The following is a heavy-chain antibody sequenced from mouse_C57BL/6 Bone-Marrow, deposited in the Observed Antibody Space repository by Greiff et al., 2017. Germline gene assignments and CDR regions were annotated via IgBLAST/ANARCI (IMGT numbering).Heavy chain of an antibody. CDR2: IYWDDDK. CDR1: GFSLSTSGMG. CDR3: ARPIYYGNYGFAY. Sequence: QVTLKESGPGILQSSQTLSLTCSFSGFSLSTSGMGVSWIRQPSGKGLEWLALIYWDDDKRYNPSLKSRLTIPKDTSKNQVFLKITSVYTADTATYYCARPIYYGNYGFAYWGQGTLVTVSA. D-gene: IGHD2-1*01. J-gene: IGHJ3*01. V-gene: IGHV8-12*01.